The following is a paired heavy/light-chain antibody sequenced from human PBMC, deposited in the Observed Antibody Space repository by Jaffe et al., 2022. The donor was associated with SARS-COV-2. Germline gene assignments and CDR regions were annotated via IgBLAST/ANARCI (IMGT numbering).Heavy chain of an antibody. CDR1: AFTFSSYA. D-gene: IGHD5-18*01. J-gene: IGHJ4*02. CDR2: ISYDGSNE. Sequence: QVQLVESGGGVVQPGRSLRVSCAASAFTFSSYAMHWVRQAPGKGLEWVAVISYDGSNEDYADSVRGRFTISRDNSKNTLFLQMNGLTTEDTAVYYCARGDTAMAYPGFDYWGQGTLVTVSS. CDR3: ARGDTAMAYPGFDY. V-gene: IGHV3-30-3*01.
Light chain of an antibody. Sequence: QSVLTQPPSASGTPGQRVTISCSGSSSNIGSNYVYWYQHLPGTAPKLLIYRNNQRPSGVPDRFSGSKSGTSASLAISGLRSEDEADYYCAAWDDSLTIVLFGGGTKVTVL. CDR1: SSNIGSNY. CDR3: AAWDDSLTIVL. V-gene: IGLV1-47*01. J-gene: IGLJ2*01. CDR2: RNN.